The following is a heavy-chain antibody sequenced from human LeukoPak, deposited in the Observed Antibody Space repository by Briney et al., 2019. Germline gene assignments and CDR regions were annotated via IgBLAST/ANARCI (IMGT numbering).Heavy chain of an antibody. CDR1: GYRFTTYW. D-gene: IGHD4/OR15-4a*01. J-gene: IGHJ6*02. CDR2: IYPDDSDT. Sequence: GESLKISCKGSGYRFTTYWIGWVRQMPGKGLEWMGIIYPDDSDTRYSPSFQGQVTISADKSINTAYLQWNSLKASDTAMHYCARRGFYGTNLYYAMDVWGQGTTVTVSS. V-gene: IGHV5-51*01. CDR3: ARRGFYGTNLYYAMDV.